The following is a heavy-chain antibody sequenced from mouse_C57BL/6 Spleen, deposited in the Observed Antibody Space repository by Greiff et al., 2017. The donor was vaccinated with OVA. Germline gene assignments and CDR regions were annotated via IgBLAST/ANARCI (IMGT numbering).Heavy chain of an antibody. CDR2: INPNNGGT. D-gene: IGHD2-1*01. CDR1: GYTFTDYY. V-gene: IGHV1-26*01. Sequence: EVQLQQSGPELVKPGASVKISCKASGYTFTDYYMNWVKQSHGKSLEWIGDINPNNGGTSYNQKFKGKATLTVDKSSSTAYMELRSLTSEDSAVYYCAYGNYVGFAYWGQGTLVTVSA. J-gene: IGHJ3*01. CDR3: AYGNYVGFAY.